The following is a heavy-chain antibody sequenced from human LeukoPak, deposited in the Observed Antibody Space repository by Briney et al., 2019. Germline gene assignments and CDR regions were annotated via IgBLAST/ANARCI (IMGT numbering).Heavy chain of an antibody. CDR2: IKQDGSEK. V-gene: IGHV3-7*01. CDR1: GFTFSSYW. Sequence: PGGSLRLSCAASGFTFSSYWMSWVRQAPGKGLEWVANIKQDGSEKYYVDSVKGRFTISRDNAKNSLYLQMNSLRAEDTAVYYCARSLVVVIAIRGAFDIWGQGTMVTVSS. D-gene: IGHD2-21*01. J-gene: IGHJ3*02. CDR3: ARSLVVVIAIRGAFDI.